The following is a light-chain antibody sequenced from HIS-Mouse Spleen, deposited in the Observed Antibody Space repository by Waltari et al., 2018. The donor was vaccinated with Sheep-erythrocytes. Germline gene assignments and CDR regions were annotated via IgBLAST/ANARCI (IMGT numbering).Light chain of an antibody. Sequence: QSVLTQPPSVSEAPRQRVTISCSGSSSNIGNNAVNWYQQLPGKAPKLLIYYDDLLPSGVSERFPGSKSGTSASLAISGLQSEDEADYYCAAWDDRLNGPVFGGGTKLTVL. V-gene: IGLV1-36*01. CDR1: SSNIGNNA. CDR3: AAWDDRLNGPV. CDR2: YDD. J-gene: IGLJ2*01.